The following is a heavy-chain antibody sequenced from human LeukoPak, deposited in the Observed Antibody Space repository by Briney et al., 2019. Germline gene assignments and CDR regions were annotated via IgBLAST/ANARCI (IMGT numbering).Heavy chain of an antibody. Sequence: VASVKVSRKASGYTFTSYDINWVRQATGQGLEWMGWMNPNSGNTGYAQKFQGRVTMTRNTSISTAYMELSSLRSEDTAVYYCARAPDPLGYCSSTSCYEPDYWGQGTLVTVSS. CDR3: ARAPDPLGYCSSTSCYEPDY. V-gene: IGHV1-8*01. D-gene: IGHD2-2*01. CDR2: MNPNSGNT. J-gene: IGHJ4*02. CDR1: GYTFTSYD.